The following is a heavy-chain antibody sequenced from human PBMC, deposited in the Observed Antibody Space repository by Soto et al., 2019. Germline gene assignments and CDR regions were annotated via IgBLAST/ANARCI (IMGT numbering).Heavy chain of an antibody. CDR3: ARRDSGGFYRCFDA. J-gene: IGHJ5*02. CDR1: GGSLSTNP. Sequence: YSVQVSCKASGGSLSTNPISWVRQAPGQGLEWMGGTGSGTGPGNHAQKFQGRLTVTADKSTSTVYMELTNLSSEDTAVYYCARRDSGGFYRCFDAWGQGTLVTVS. V-gene: IGHV1-69*06. CDR2: TGSGTGPG. D-gene: IGHD2-15*01.